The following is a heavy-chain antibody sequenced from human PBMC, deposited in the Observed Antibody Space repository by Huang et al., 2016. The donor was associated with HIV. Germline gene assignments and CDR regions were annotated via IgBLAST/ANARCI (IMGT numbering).Heavy chain of an antibody. Sequence: EVQLVESGGGLVQPGRSLRLSCAASGFTLDDYAMHWVRQAPGKGLEWVSGISWNSGRRGYADSVKGRFTISRDNAKNSLYLQMNSLRAEDTALYYCARRGVMVRGAHFDYWGLGTLVTVSS. CDR3: ARRGVMVRGAHFDY. J-gene: IGHJ4*02. D-gene: IGHD3-10*01. CDR2: ISWNSGRR. V-gene: IGHV3-9*01. CDR1: GFTLDDYA.